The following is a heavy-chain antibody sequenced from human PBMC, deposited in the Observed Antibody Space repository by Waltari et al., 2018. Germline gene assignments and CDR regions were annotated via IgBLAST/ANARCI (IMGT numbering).Heavy chain of an antibody. Sequence: EVQLVESGGGLTQPGGSLRLSGAASGFTVSNNYMSWVRQAPGKGLEWVSVIYSGGNAYYADSVKGRFTISRDNSKNTVYLQMNSLRAEDTALYYCARFSHKDYWGQGILVTVSS. CDR1: GFTVSNNY. CDR2: IYSGGNA. V-gene: IGHV3-53*01. CDR3: ARFSHKDY. J-gene: IGHJ4*02.